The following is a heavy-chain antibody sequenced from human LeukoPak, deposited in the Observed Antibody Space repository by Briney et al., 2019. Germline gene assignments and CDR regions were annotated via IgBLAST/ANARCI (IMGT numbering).Heavy chain of an antibody. D-gene: IGHD3-10*01. J-gene: IGHJ3*02. CDR2: FYYSRST. CDR1: GGSISRGGYS. V-gene: IGHV4-30-4*07. Sequence: SQTLSLTCAVSGGSISRGGYSWSWIRRPPGKGLGRIGYFYYSRSTYYNPYLKSRVTISLDTSKNQLSLKLSSVTAADTAVYYCAGRGAPITRVRDLQPAFDIWGQGTMVTVSS. CDR3: AGRGAPITRVRDLQPAFDI.